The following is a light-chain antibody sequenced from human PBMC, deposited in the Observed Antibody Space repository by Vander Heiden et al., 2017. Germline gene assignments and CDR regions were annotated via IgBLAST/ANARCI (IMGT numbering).Light chain of an antibody. J-gene: IGLJ1*01. Sequence: QSALTPPPSASGFPGQSVTISCTGTTPDVGTYNFVSWYQHHPGKAPNLIIYEVDKRPSGVPDRFSGSKSGNTASLTVSGLQTEDEADYYCTSYAARNNYVFGSGTKITVL. V-gene: IGLV2-8*01. CDR3: TSYAARNNYV. CDR2: EVD. CDR1: TPDVGTYNF.